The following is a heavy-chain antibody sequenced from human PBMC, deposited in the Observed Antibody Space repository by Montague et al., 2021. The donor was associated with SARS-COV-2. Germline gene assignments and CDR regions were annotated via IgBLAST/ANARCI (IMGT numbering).Heavy chain of an antibody. J-gene: IGHJ5*02. CDR1: GFTFDDYV. CDR3: AKGQKIQWLVFNSVPDWFDP. CDR2: IGWRSGSI. V-gene: IGHV3-9*01. Sequence: SLRLSCAASGFTFDDYVMHWVRQAPGKGLEWVSGIGWRSGSIGYADSVKGRFTISRDDAKNSLYLQMNSLRAEDTALYHCAKGQKIQWLVFNSVPDWFDPWGQGTLVTVSS. D-gene: IGHD5-12*01.